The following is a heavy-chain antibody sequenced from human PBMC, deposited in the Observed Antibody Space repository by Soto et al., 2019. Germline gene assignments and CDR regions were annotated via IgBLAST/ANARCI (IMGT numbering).Heavy chain of an antibody. Sequence: GGSLRLSCAASGFTFSSYSMNWVRQAPGKGLEWVSSISSSSSYIYYADSVKGRFTISRDNAKNSLYLQMNSLRAEDTAVYYCARAVLGAVTNSYYYGMDVWGQGTTVTVSS. CDR1: GFTFSSYS. CDR2: ISSSSSYI. J-gene: IGHJ6*02. V-gene: IGHV3-21*01. CDR3: ARAVLGAVTNSYYYGMDV. D-gene: IGHD4-17*01.